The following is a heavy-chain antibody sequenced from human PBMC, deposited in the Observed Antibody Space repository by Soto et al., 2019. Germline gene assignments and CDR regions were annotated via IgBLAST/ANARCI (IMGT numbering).Heavy chain of an antibody. CDR3: ASRDSSGYYDY. D-gene: IGHD3-22*01. J-gene: IGHJ4*02. CDR2: INYIGSA. CDR1: GGSISSGGYY. Sequence: SETLSLTCTVSGGSISSGGYYWSWIRQHPGKGLEWIGYINYIGSAYYHPSLKSRVTISVDTSKNQFSLKLSSVTAADTAVYYCASRDSSGYYDYWGQGTLVTVSS. V-gene: IGHV4-31*03.